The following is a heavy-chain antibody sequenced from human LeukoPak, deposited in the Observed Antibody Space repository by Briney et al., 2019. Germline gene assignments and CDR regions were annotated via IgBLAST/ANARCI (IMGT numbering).Heavy chain of an antibody. D-gene: IGHD3-3*01. Sequence: GGSLRLSCAASDFSFITYAMSWVRQAPGKGLEWVSIIYSGGTTYYADSVKGRFTISRDNSKNTLYLQMNSLRVEDTAVYYCAREPQQFLEWLLDASPDYYYYMDVWGKGTTVTVSS. J-gene: IGHJ6*03. CDR2: IYSGGTT. CDR3: AREPQQFLEWLLDASPDYYYYMDV. V-gene: IGHV3-53*01. CDR1: DFSFITYA.